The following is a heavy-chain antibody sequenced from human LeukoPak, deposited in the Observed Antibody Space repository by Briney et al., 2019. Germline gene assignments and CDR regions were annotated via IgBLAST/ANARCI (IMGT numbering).Heavy chain of an antibody. J-gene: IGHJ5*02. CDR2: IYYSGST. D-gene: IGHD2-15*01. Sequence: SETLSLTCAVYGGSFSGYYWSWIRQPPGKGLEWIRSIYYSGSTYYNPSLKSRVTISVDTSKNQFSLKLSSVTAADTAVYYCARVPSEDIVVVVAATVAHWFDPWGQGTLVTVSS. CDR3: ARVPSEDIVVVVAATVAHWFDP. V-gene: IGHV4-34*01. CDR1: GGSFSGYY.